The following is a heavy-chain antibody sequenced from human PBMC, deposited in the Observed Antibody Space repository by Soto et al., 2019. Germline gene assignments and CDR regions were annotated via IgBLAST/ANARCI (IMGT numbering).Heavy chain of an antibody. D-gene: IGHD2-2*01. CDR3: ARDACSGTSCHTQENYYAMDV. J-gene: IGHJ6*02. CDR1: GYTFTGYY. Sequence: GASVKVSCKASGYTFTGYYMPWVRQAPGQGLEWMGWINPNSGGTNYSQKFQGRVTITRDTSASTAYMEGSSLRSEDTAVYYCARDACSGTSCHTQENYYAMDVWGQGTMVTVSS. CDR2: INPNSGGT. V-gene: IGHV1-2*02.